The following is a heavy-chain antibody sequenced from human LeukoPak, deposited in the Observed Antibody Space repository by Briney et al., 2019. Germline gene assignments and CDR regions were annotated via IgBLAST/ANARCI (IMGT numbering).Heavy chain of an antibody. CDR3: LGSNIAAV. V-gene: IGHV3-53*01. J-gene: IGHJ4*02. CDR2: LYSGGNT. D-gene: IGHD6-13*01. Sequence: GGSLRLSCAVSGFIVSSNYMTWVRQAPGKGLEWVSSLYSGGNTYYAASVRGRFTVSRDKTKNSLYLQMNSLRAEDTADYYCLGSNIAAVWGQGTLVTVSS. CDR1: GFIVSSNY.